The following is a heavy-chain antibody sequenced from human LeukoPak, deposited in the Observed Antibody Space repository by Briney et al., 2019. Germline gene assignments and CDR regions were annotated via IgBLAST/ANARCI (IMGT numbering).Heavy chain of an antibody. CDR3: ARSPSMVRGVITFFDY. D-gene: IGHD3-10*01. J-gene: IGHJ4*02. V-gene: IGHV3-11*06. CDR2: ISSSSSYT. CDR1: GFTFSDYY. Sequence: PGGSLRLSCAASGFTFSDYYMSWIRQAPGKGLEWVSYISSSSSYTNYADSVKGRFTIYRDNAKNSLYLQMNSLRAEDTAVYYCARSPSMVRGVITFFDYWGQGTLVTVSS.